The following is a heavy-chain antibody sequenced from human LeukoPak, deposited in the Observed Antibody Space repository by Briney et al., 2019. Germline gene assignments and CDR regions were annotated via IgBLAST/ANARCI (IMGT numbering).Heavy chain of an antibody. CDR2: ISGSGANT. D-gene: IGHD2-15*01. CDR1: GFTFSDYA. V-gene: IGHV3-23*01. CDR3: AKGRALEVVAAFNY. J-gene: IGHJ4*02. Sequence: GGSLRLSCTASGFTFSDYAMGWVRQAPGKGLEWVSAISGSGANTYYADSVKGRFTISRDNSKNTLSLQMNTLGTDDTAVYYCAKGRALEVVAAFNYWGQGTVVTVSS.